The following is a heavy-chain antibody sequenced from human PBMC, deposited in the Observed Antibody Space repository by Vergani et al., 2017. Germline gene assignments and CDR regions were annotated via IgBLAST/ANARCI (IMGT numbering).Heavy chain of an antibody. Sequence: QVQLQQWGAGLLKPSETLSLTSAVYGGSFSGYYWSWIRQPPGKGMEWIGEINHSGSTNYNPSLKSRVTISVDTSKNHFSLKLSSVTAADTAVYYCARNRPGTYQLLLLYNWFDPWGQGTLVTVSS. CDR2: INHSGST. V-gene: IGHV4-34*01. CDR3: ARNRPGTYQLLLLYNWFDP. D-gene: IGHD2-2*01. CDR1: GGSFSGYY. J-gene: IGHJ5*02.